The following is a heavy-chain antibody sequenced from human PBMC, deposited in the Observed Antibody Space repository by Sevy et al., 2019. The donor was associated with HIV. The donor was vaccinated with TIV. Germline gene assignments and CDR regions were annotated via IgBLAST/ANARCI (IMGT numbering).Heavy chain of an antibody. CDR2: IWYDGSNK. J-gene: IGHJ6*02. D-gene: IGHD2-15*01. CDR1: GFTFSSYG. Sequence: GGSLRLSCAASGFTFSSYGMHWVRQAPGKGLEWVAVIWYDGSNKYYADSVKGRFTISRDNSKNTLYLQMNSLRAEDTAVYYCAKDLNPIVVVVAANPYYYGMDVWGQGTTVTVSS. V-gene: IGHV3-33*06. CDR3: AKDLNPIVVVVAANPYYYGMDV.